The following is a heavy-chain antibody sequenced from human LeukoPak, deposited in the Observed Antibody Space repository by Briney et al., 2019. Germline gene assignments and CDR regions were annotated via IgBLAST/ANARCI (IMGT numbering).Heavy chain of an antibody. CDR1: GFTFSSYS. V-gene: IGHV3-21*01. D-gene: IGHD2-2*01. CDR3: ARASQYQLLYTGYYYYYYHMDV. CDR2: ISSSSSYI. Sequence: GGSLRLSCAASGFTFSSYSMNWVRQAPGKGLEWVSSISSSSSYIYYADSVKGRFTISRDNVKESLYLQMNSLRAEDTAVYYCARASQYQLLYTGYYYYYYHMDVWGKGTTVTVSS. J-gene: IGHJ6*03.